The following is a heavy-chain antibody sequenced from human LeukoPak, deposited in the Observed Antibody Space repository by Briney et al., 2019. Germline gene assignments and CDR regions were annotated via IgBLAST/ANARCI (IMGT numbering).Heavy chain of an antibody. CDR3: ARGGSMAFDI. Sequence: GGSLRLSCAASGFTFSTYGMHWVRQAPGKGLEWVALILYDGITKYYVDSVKGRFTISRDNSKNTLYLQMNSLRAEDTAVYYCARGGSMAFDIWGQGTMVTVSS. CDR2: ILYDGITK. J-gene: IGHJ3*02. CDR1: GFTFSTYG. D-gene: IGHD2/OR15-2a*01. V-gene: IGHV3-30*03.